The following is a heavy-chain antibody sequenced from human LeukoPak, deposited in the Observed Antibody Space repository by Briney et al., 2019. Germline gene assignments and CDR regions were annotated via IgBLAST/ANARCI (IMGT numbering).Heavy chain of an antibody. Sequence: GGSLRLSCAASGFTFSDYWMYWVRQAPGKGLVWVPRINIDGTVTNYADSVKGRFTISRDNAKNTVFLQMSSLRAEDTAIYYCAREAGGLIIGTTIWGQGALVTVSS. J-gene: IGHJ4*02. CDR2: INIDGTVT. CDR3: AREAGGLIIGTTI. CDR1: GFTFSDYW. V-gene: IGHV3-74*01. D-gene: IGHD1-20*01.